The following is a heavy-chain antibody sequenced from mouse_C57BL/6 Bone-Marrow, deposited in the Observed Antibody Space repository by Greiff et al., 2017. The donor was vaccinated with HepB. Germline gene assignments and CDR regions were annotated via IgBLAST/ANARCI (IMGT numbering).Heavy chain of an antibody. CDR3: ARYRGSYYYGSSYDY. Sequence: VQLQQPGTELVKPGASVKLSCKASGYTFTSYWMHWVKQRPGQGLEWIGNINPSNGGTNYNEKFKSKATLTVDKSSSTAYMQLSSLTSEDAAVYYCARYRGSYYYGSSYDYWGQGTSVTVSS. CDR2: INPSNGGT. V-gene: IGHV1-53*01. D-gene: IGHD1-1*01. CDR1: GYTFTSYW. J-gene: IGHJ4*01.